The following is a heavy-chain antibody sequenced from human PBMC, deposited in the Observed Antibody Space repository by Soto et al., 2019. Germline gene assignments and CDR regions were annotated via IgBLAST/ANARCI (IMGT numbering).Heavy chain of an antibody. J-gene: IGHJ6*02. CDR1: GFTFDDYG. Sequence: GGSLRLSCTASGFTFDDYGLNWFRQAPGKGLEWVGFIRSKAYGWTTEYAASVKDKFTISRDDSKSIAYLQMNSLKTEDTAVYYCTRVGMYYYGSGTYPHCSYAMDFWGQAITVTVS. CDR2: IRSKAYGWTT. D-gene: IGHD3-10*01. V-gene: IGHV3-49*03. CDR3: TRVGMYYYGSGTYPHCSYAMDF.